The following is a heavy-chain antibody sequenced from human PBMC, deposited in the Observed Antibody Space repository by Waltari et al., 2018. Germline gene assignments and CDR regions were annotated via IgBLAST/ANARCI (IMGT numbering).Heavy chain of an antibody. CDR3: VTAPDGFQIIN. J-gene: IGHJ4*02. D-gene: IGHD5-12*01. Sequence: QVQLVQSGAEVKKPGASVKVSCKTSGYTFTYYFLHWVRQAPGQGPEWMGWINPNTGGTSNAPKFQGRVTLTRDTSISTAYMELNGLISDDSAMYYCVTAPDGFQIINWGRGTLVTVSS. V-gene: IGHV1-2*02. CDR1: GYTFTYYF. CDR2: INPNTGGT.